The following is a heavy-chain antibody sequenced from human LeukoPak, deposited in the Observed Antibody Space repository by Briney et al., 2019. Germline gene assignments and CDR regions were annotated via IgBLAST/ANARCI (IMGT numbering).Heavy chain of an antibody. CDR1: GGTFSSYA. CDR2: IIPIFGIA. CDR3: ARVREDYGDYVGYYYYAMAV. Sequence: ASVKVSCKASGGTFSSYAISWVRHAPGQRREWRGRIIPIFGIANYAQKFQGRVTITADKATSTAYMELSRPICEHTALYYCARVREDYGDYVGYYYYAMAVWGQGTTVTVSS. J-gene: IGHJ6*02. V-gene: IGHV1-69*04. D-gene: IGHD4-17*01.